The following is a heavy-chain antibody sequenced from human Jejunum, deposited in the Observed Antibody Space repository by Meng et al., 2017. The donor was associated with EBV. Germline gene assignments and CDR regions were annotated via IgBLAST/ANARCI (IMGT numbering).Heavy chain of an antibody. J-gene: IGHJ5*02. CDR2: LYYAGKA. V-gene: IGHV4-61*01. CDR1: VESVTGDNY. D-gene: IGHD5-12*01. CDR3: ARGRGYDYGDS. Sequence: QLQDSGPGMVKPSETLSLTCRHAVESVTGDNYWTRIRQPPGKRLEWIWNLYYAGKAIYKPPLQSRVTISVDSSKNQIALKVTAVSSADTAIYYCARGRGYDYGDSWGQGTLVTVSS.